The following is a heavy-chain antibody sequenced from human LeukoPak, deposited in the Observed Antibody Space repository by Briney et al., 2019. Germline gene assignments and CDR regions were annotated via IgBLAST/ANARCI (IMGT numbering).Heavy chain of an antibody. CDR3: ARPDIVGANDAFDI. Sequence: PGGSLRLSCAASGFTFSDYYMSWIRQAPGKGLEWVSYISSSGSTIYYADSVKGRFTISRDNAKNSLYLQMNSLRAEDTAVYYCARPDIVGANDAFDIWGQGTMVTVSS. V-gene: IGHV3-11*04. CDR2: ISSSGSTI. CDR1: GFTFSDYY. J-gene: IGHJ3*02. D-gene: IGHD1-26*01.